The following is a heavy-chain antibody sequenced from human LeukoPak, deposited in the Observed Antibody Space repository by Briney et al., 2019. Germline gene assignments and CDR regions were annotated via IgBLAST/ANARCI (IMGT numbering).Heavy chain of an antibody. CDR1: GYTFTRHY. CDR2: IHPNNGAT. Sequence: GASVTVSCKASGYTFTRHYLHWVRQAPGQGPEWMAWIHPNNGATDYAQKFKGRVTVTRDTSISTGYMELSSLRSDDTAVYYCARVADKATNHLFVQNLWGQGTLVTVSS. J-gene: IGHJ5*02. D-gene: IGHD5-24*01. V-gene: IGHV1-2*02. CDR3: ARVADKATNHLFVQNL.